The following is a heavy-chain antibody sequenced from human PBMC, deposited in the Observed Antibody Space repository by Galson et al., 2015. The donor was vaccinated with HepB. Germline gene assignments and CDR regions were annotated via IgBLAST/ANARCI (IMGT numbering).Heavy chain of an antibody. CDR3: ARGQNSRQWLDTYELSFWDY. J-gene: IGHJ4*02. CDR1: GFTFSSYW. V-gene: IGHV3-7*03. CDR2: IKQDGSEK. D-gene: IGHD6-19*01. Sequence: SLRLSCAASGFTFSSYWMSWVRQAPGRGLEWAANIKQDGSEKYYVDSVKGRFTISRDNAKNSLYLQMNSLRAEDTAVYYCARGQNSRQWLDTYELSFWDYWGQGTLVTVSS.